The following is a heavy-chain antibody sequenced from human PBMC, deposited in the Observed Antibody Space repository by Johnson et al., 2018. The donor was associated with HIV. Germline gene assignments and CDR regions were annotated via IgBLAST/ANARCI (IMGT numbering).Heavy chain of an antibody. J-gene: IGHJ3*02. CDR1: GFTFSSSA. D-gene: IGHD5-18*01. CDR2: ISYDGSIK. Sequence: QVQLVESGGGVVQPGKSLILSCAASGFTFSSSAMHWVRQAPGQGLQWVALISYDGSIKYFADSVKGRFTISRDNSKNTLYLQMNSLRAEDTAVYYCARVRGYSYGAHAFDIWGQGTMVTVSS. V-gene: IGHV3-30-3*01. CDR3: ARVRGYSYGAHAFDI.